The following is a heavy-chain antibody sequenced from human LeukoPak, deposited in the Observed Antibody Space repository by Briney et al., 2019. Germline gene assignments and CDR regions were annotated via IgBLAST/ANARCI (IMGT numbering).Heavy chain of an antibody. CDR3: ARVTDFWSGYYIRYFDL. CDR2: NHDSGRT. J-gene: IGHJ5*02. Sequence: PSETLSLTCTVSNTSIGGANYWGWVRQPPGKGLEWIATNHDSGRTYYNPSLKSRVTISADTSKNEFSMKLTSVTATDTAVYYCARVTDFWSGYYIRYFDLWGQGSLVTVSS. CDR1: NTSIGGANY. V-gene: IGHV4-38-2*02. D-gene: IGHD3-3*01.